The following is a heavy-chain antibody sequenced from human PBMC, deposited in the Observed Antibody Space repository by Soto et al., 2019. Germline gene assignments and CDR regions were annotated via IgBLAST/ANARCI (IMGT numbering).Heavy chain of an antibody. J-gene: IGHJ6*02. CDR1: GGTFSSYA. CDR2: IIPIFGTA. Sequence: GASVKVSCKASGGTFSSYAISWVRQAPGQGLEWMGGIIPIFGTANYAQKFQGRVTITADESTSTAYMELSSLRSEDTAVYYCATGTEQQLPRRRKSYYYYGMDVWGQGTTVTVSS. CDR3: ATGTEQQLPRRRKSYYYYGMDV. D-gene: IGHD6-13*01. V-gene: IGHV1-69*13.